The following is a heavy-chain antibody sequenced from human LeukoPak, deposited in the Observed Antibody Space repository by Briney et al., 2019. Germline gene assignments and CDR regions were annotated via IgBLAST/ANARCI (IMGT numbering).Heavy chain of an antibody. CDR3: ARDLILNYDILTGYQN. D-gene: IGHD3-9*01. Sequence: SETLSLTCAVYGGSFSGYYWSWIRQPPGKGLEWIGEINHSGSTNYNPSLKSRVTISVDTSKNQFSLKLSSVTAADTAVYYCARDLILNYDILTGYQNWGQGTLVTVSS. V-gene: IGHV4-34*01. J-gene: IGHJ4*02. CDR2: INHSGST. CDR1: GGSFSGYY.